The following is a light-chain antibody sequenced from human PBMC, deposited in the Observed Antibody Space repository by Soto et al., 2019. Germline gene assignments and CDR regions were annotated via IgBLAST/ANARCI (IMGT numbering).Light chain of an antibody. CDR2: EVS. Sequence: QSVLTQPASVSGSPGQSITISCTGTSSDVGGYNYVSWYQKHPAKAPKLMIYEVSNRPSGVSNRFSGSKSGNTASLTISGLQAEDEADYYCSSYTISSTLYVFGTGTKVTVL. CDR1: SSDVGGYNY. CDR3: SSYTISSTLYV. J-gene: IGLJ1*01. V-gene: IGLV2-14*01.